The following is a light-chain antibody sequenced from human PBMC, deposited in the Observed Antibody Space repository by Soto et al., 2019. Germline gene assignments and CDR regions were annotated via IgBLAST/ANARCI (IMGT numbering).Light chain of an antibody. CDR3: QQYNNWPRT. V-gene: IGKV3-15*01. CDR1: QSVSSY. J-gene: IGKJ1*01. Sequence: EILFTQAPATLSLSPGERATLSCRASQSVSSYLAWYQQKPGPAPRLLIYAASTRATGIPARFSGSGSGTEFTLTINSLQSEDFAVYYCQQYNNWPRTFGQGTKVDI. CDR2: AAS.